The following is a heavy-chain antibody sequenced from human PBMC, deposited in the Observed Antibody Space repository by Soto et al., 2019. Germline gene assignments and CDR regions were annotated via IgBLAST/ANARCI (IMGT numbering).Heavy chain of an antibody. Sequence: GESLKISCKGSGYSFTSYWISWVRQMPGKGLEWVGRIDPSDSYTNYSPSFQGHVTISADKSISTAYLQWSSLKASDTAMYYCATAAAAGNWFDPWGQGTLVTVSS. D-gene: IGHD6-13*01. J-gene: IGHJ5*02. CDR1: GYSFTSYW. CDR2: IDPSDSYT. CDR3: ATAAAAGNWFDP. V-gene: IGHV5-10-1*01.